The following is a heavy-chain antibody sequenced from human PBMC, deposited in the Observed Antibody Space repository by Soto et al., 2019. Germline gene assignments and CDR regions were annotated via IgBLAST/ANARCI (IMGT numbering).Heavy chain of an antibody. Sequence: VQPLESGGGLVQPRVSLRLACATSGFSLRSTAMSWVRRAPGKALEWVSTLRPSGATALFADFAKGRFTISRDTSKNPLLLEMGYLTVDDTARYYCAKAEAVVGVEVYPSWVDSWGQGTLVTVSS. D-gene: IGHD2-15*01. V-gene: IGHV3-23*01. CDR1: GFSLRSTA. CDR2: LRPSGATA. CDR3: AKAEAVVGVEVYPSWVDS. J-gene: IGHJ5*02.